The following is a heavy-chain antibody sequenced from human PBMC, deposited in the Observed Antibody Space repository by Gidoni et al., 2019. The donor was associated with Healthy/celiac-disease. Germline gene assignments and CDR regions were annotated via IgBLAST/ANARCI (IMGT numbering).Heavy chain of an antibody. D-gene: IGHD2-15*01. Sequence: QVQLVESGGGVVQPGRSLRLSCAASGFTFSSYAMHWVRKAPGKGLEWVAVISYDGSNKYYADSVKGRFTISRDNSKNTLYLQMNSLRAEDTAVYYCARDEVVVAATRVNWFDPWGQGTLVTVSS. CDR3: ARDEVVVAATRVNWFDP. CDR1: GFTFSSYA. CDR2: ISYDGSNK. J-gene: IGHJ5*02. V-gene: IGHV3-30-3*01.